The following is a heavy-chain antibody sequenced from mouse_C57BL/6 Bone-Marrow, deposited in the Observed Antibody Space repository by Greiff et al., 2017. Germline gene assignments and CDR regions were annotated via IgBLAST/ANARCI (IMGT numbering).Heavy chain of an antibody. CDR3: AGWLLRGWFAY. CDR2: IHPNSGST. Sequence: VQLQQPGAELVKPGASVKLSCKASGYTFTSYWMHWVKQRPGQGLEWIGIIHPNSGSTNYNEKFKSKATLTVDKSSSTAYMQLSSLTSEDSAVYYCAGWLLRGWFAYWGQGTLVTVSA. CDR1: GYTFTSYW. J-gene: IGHJ3*01. V-gene: IGHV1-64*01. D-gene: IGHD2-3*01.